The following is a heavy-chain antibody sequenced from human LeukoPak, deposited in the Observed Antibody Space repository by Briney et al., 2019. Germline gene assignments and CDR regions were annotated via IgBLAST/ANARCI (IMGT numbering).Heavy chain of an antibody. Sequence: PSQTLSLTCTVSGGSISSGSYYWSWIRQPAWKGLEWIGRIYTSGSTNYNPSLKSRVTISVDTSKNQFSLKLSSVTAADTAVYYCASAGGYCSSTSCYGFRFDPWGQGTLVTVSS. V-gene: IGHV4-61*02. D-gene: IGHD2-2*01. CDR2: IYTSGST. J-gene: IGHJ5*02. CDR3: ASAGGYCSSTSCYGFRFDP. CDR1: GGSISSGSYY.